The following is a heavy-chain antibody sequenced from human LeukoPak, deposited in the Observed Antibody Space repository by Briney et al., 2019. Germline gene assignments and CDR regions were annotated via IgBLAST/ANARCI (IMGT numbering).Heavy chain of an antibody. CDR2: IIPIFGTA. CDR1: GGTFSSYA. Sequence: SVKVSCKASGGTFSSYAISWVRQAPGQGLEWMGGIIPIFGTANYAQKFQGRVTITADKSTSTAYMELSSLRSEDTAVYYCVLFVYYDSSGSSSTDAFDIWGQGTMVTVSS. CDR3: VLFVYYDSSGSSSTDAFDI. J-gene: IGHJ3*02. V-gene: IGHV1-69*06. D-gene: IGHD3-22*01.